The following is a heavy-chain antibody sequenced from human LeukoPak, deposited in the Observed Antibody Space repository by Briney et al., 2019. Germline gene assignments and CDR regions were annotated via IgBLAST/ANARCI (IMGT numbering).Heavy chain of an antibody. CDR1: GGSISSGGYY. CDR3: ACSYYDFWSGTH. Sequence: SETLSLTCTVSGGSISSGGYYWSWIRQHPGKGLEWIGYIYYSGSTYYNPSLKSRVTISVDTSKNQFSLKLSSVTAADTAVYYSACSYYDFWSGTHWGQGTLVTVSS. J-gene: IGHJ4*02. V-gene: IGHV4-31*03. CDR2: IYYSGST. D-gene: IGHD3-3*01.